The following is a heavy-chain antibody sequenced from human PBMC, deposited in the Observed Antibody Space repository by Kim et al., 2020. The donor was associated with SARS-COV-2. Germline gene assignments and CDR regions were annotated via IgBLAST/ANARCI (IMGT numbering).Heavy chain of an antibody. J-gene: IGHJ6*02. V-gene: IGHV4-39*01. D-gene: IGHD3-10*01. CDR1: GGSISSSSYY. Sequence: SETLSLTCTVSGGSISSSSYYWGWIRQPPGKGLEWIGSIYYSGSTYYNPSLKSRVTISVDTSKNQFSLKLSSVTAADTAVYYCARPAPPWFGDMGMDVWGQGTTVTVSS. CDR2: IYYSGST. CDR3: ARPAPPWFGDMGMDV.